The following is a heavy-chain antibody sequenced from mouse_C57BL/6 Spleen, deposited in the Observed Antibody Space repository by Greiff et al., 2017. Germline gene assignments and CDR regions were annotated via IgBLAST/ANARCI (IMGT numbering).Heavy chain of an antibody. D-gene: IGHD1-1*01. CDR2: ISSGGSYT. CDR1: GFTFSSYG. CDR3: ARDGILDY. V-gene: IGHV5-6*01. Sequence: EVKLVESGGDLVKPGGSLKLSCAASGFTFSSYGMSWVRQTPDKRLEWVATISSGGSYTYYPDSVKGRFTISRDNAKNTLYLQMSSLKSEDTAMYYCARDGILDYWGQGTTLTVSS. J-gene: IGHJ2*01.